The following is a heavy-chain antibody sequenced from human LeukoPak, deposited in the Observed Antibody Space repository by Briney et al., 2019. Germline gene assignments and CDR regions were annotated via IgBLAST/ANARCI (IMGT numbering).Heavy chain of an antibody. Sequence: PGGSLRLSCAASGFTFDDYGMSWVRQAPGKGLEWVSSISSSSSYIYYADSVKGRFTISRDNAKNSLYLQMNSLRAEDTAVYYCARGTTGTTALFDYWGQGTLVTVSS. V-gene: IGHV3-21*01. D-gene: IGHD1-7*01. J-gene: IGHJ4*02. CDR3: ARGTTGTTALFDY. CDR2: ISSSSSYI. CDR1: GFTFDDYG.